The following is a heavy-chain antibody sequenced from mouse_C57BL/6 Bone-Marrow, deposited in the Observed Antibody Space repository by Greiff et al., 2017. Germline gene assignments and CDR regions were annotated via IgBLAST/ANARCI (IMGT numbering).Heavy chain of an antibody. Sequence: VQLMESGADLVRPGASVTLSCKASGYTFTDYEMHWVHQTPVHGLEWIGAIDPETGCTAYHQKFKGQAILTADKSSSTAYMGLRSLTSADSAVYYWTESGFYAMDYWGQGTSVTVSA. CDR3: TESGFYAMDY. CDR2: IDPETGCT. CDR1: GYTFTDYE. J-gene: IGHJ4*01. D-gene: IGHD1-2*01. V-gene: IGHV1-15*01.